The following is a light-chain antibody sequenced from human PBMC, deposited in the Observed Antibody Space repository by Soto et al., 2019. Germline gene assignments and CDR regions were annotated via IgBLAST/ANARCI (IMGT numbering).Light chain of an antibody. Sequence: QSVLTQPPSASGSHGQSVTISCTGTSSDVGRYNFVSWYQQHPGKAPKLLIYEVTKRPSGVPDRFSGSKSGNAASLTVSGLQAEDEADYFCSSYTGSRDPYVFGTGTTVTVL. CDR2: EVT. CDR1: SSDVGRYNF. V-gene: IGLV2-8*01. CDR3: SSYTGSRDPYV. J-gene: IGLJ1*01.